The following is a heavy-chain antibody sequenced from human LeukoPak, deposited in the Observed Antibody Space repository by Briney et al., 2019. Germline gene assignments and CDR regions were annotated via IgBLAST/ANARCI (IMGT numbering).Heavy chain of an antibody. CDR3: ARSRLLGHLNWFDP. CDR2: LYHSGST. CDR1: GYSISTGYY. J-gene: IGHJ5*02. D-gene: IGHD1-26*01. Sequence: SETLSLTCTVSGYSISTGYYWGWIRHPPGKGLEWIGSLYHSGSTYYNPSLKSRVTISVDTSKNHFSLKVSSVTAADTAVYYCARSRLLGHLNWFDPWGQGTLVTVSS. V-gene: IGHV4-38-2*02.